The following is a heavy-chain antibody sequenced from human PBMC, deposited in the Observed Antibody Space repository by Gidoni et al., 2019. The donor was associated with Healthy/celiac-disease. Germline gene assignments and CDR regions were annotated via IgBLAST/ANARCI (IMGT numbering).Heavy chain of an antibody. J-gene: IGHJ3*02. CDR2: IYHSGST. V-gene: IGHV4-30-2*01. Sequence: QLQLQESGSGLVKPSQTLSLTCAVSGGSISSGGYSWSWIRQPPGKGLEWIGYIYHSGSTYYNPSLKSRVTISVDRSKNQFSLKLSSVTAADTAVYYCARDAGYSSSPPDAFDIWGQGTMVTVSS. CDR3: ARDAGYSSSPPDAFDI. CDR1: GGSISSGGYS. D-gene: IGHD6-13*01.